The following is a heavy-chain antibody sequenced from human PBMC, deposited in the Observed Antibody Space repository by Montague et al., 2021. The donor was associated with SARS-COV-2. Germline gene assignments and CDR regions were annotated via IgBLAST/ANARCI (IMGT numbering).Heavy chain of an antibody. J-gene: IGHJ6*02. CDR2: IYYSGST. CDR3: ARLLRSCTNGVCRTYYYYALDV. V-gene: IGHV4-59*01. CDR1: GGSISGFY. D-gene: IGHD2-8*01. Sequence: SETLSLTCTVSGGSISGFYWSWIRQPPGKGLEWIGYIYYSGSTKYNPSLESRVAVSVARSKTQVSLKLTSVTAADTAVYYCARLLRSCTNGVCRTYYYYALDVWGQGTTVTVSS.